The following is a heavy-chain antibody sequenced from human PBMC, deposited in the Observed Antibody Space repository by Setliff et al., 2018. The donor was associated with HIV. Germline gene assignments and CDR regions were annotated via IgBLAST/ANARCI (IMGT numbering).Heavy chain of an antibody. CDR2: ISGYNGNT. CDR3: ATITVAGTGAFDI. CDR1: GDTNPSDA. D-gene: IGHD6-19*01. V-gene: IGHV1-18*01. J-gene: IGHJ3*02. Sequence: ASVKVSCKASGDTNPSDAISWVRQAPGQGLEWMGWISGYNGNTKYAQNTQGRVTMTTDTSTTTAYMELRSLRSDDTAVYYCATITVAGTGAFDIWGQGTMVTVSS.